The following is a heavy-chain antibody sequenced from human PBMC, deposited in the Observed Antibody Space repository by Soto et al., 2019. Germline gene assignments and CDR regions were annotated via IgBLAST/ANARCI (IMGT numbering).Heavy chain of an antibody. CDR2: IYYSGGT. Sequence: QLQLQESGPGLVKPSETLSLTCTVSGGSISSSNHYWGWIRQTPGKGLEWIGNIYYSGGTFYNASLTSRVTISVDTSKNQLSRKVTSVTAADTAVYYCARRSYGSGVDLWGQGTLVTVSS. J-gene: IGHJ5*02. CDR1: GGSISSSNHY. V-gene: IGHV4-39*01. CDR3: ARRSYGSGVDL. D-gene: IGHD3-10*01.